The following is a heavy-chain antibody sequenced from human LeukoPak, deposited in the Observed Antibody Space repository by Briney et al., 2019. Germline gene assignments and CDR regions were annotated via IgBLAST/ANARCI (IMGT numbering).Heavy chain of an antibody. D-gene: IGHD1-14*01. CDR3: ARDGRHAANRADAFDI. CDR1: GGSISSGDYY. CDR2: IYYSGST. J-gene: IGHJ3*02. V-gene: IGHV4-31*03. Sequence: SETLSLTCTVSGGSISSGDYYWSWIRQHPGRGLEWIGYIYYSGSTYYNPSLKSRVTISVDTSKNQFSLKLSSVTAADTAVYYCARDGRHAANRADAFDIWGQGTMVTVSS.